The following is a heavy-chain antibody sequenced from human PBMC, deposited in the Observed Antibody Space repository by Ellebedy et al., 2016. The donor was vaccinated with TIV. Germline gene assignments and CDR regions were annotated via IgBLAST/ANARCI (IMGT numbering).Heavy chain of an antibody. CDR3: AREAATVRVLVPTTYGMDV. Sequence: ASVKVSXXASGYILTTYYIHWVRQAPGQGLEWMGLINPSSGRTDYAQNFQPRVTMTRDTSTSTVYMELSSLRSEDTAVYYCAREAATVRVLVPTTYGMDVWGHGTTVVVSS. CDR1: GYILTTYY. J-gene: IGHJ6*02. CDR2: INPSSGRT. D-gene: IGHD2-15*01. V-gene: IGHV1-46*01.